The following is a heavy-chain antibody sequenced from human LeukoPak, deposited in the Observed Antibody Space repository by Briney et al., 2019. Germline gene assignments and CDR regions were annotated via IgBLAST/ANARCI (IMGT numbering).Heavy chain of an antibody. Sequence: PSETLSLTCTVSGGSISSSSYYWGWIRQPPGKGLEWIGSIYYSGSTYYNPSLKSRVTISVDTSKNQFSLKLSSVTAADTAVYYCARLDGLMVFDYWGQGTLVTVSS. CDR2: IYYSGST. V-gene: IGHV4-39*01. CDR3: ARLDGLMVFDY. D-gene: IGHD5-24*01. J-gene: IGHJ4*02. CDR1: GGSISSSSYY.